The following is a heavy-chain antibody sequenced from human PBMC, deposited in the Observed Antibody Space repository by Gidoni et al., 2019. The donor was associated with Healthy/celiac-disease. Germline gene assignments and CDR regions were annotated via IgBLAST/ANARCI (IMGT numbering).Heavy chain of an antibody. Sequence: EVQLVESGGGLVQPGGSLRLSCAASGFTFSDHYIDWVRQAPGKGLEWVGRTRNKANSYTTEYAASVKGRFTISRDDSKNSLYLQMNSLKTEDTAVYYWARSAAAGNGLYYYYYGMDVWGQGTTVTVSS. J-gene: IGHJ6*02. CDR1: GFTFSDHY. V-gene: IGHV3-72*01. CDR3: ARSAAAGNGLYYYYYGMDV. D-gene: IGHD6-13*01. CDR2: TRNKANSYTT.